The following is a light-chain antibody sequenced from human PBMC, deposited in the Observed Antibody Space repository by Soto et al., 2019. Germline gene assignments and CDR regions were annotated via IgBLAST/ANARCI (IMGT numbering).Light chain of an antibody. CDR2: KAS. CDR3: QQYNSYSSYT. Sequence: DIQMTQSPSTLSASVGDRVTITCRASQSITNWLAWYQQKPGKAPKLLIYKASTLESAVPSRFSGSGSGTEFTLTISCLQPDYFATYYCQQYNSYSSYTFGQGTKLDIK. V-gene: IGKV1-5*03. CDR1: QSITNW. J-gene: IGKJ2*01.